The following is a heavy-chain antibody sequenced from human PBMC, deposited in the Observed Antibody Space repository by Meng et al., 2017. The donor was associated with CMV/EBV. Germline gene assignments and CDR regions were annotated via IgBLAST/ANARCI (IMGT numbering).Heavy chain of an antibody. J-gene: IGHJ4*02. Sequence: GGSLRLSCAASGFTFDDYAMHWVRQAPGKGLEWVSGISWNSGSIGYADSVKGRFTISRGNAKNSLYLQMNSLRAEDTALYYCAKDGAPTRAFDYWGQGTLVTVSS. D-gene: IGHD4/OR15-4a*01. CDR2: ISWNSGSI. CDR3: AKDGAPTRAFDY. V-gene: IGHV3-9*01. CDR1: GFTFDDYA.